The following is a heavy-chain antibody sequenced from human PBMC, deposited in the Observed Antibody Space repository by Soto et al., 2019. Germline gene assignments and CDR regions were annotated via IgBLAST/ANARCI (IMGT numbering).Heavy chain of an antibody. CDR2: TYYRSKWYN. V-gene: IGHV6-1*01. CDR3: ARGETAAGTFKAFYYYYYYMDV. Sequence: QTLSLTCAISGDSVSSNSAAWNWIRQSPSRGLEWLGRTYYRSKWYNDYAVSVKSRITINPDTSKNQFSLQLNSVTPEDTAVYYCARGETAAGTFKAFYYYYYYMDVWGKGTTVTVSS. CDR1: GDSVSSNSAA. J-gene: IGHJ6*03. D-gene: IGHD6-13*01.